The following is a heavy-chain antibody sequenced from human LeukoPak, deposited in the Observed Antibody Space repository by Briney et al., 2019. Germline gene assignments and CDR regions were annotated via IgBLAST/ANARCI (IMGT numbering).Heavy chain of an antibody. CDR2: INHSGST. V-gene: IGHV4-34*01. Sequence: PSETLSLTCAVYGGSFSGYYWSWIRQPPGKGLEWIGEINHSGSTNYNPSPKSRVTISVDTSKNQFSLKLSSVTAADTAVYYCARGGNYYYYYYGMDVWGQGTTVTVSS. CDR1: GGSFSGYY. J-gene: IGHJ6*02. CDR3: ARGGNYYYYYYGMDV.